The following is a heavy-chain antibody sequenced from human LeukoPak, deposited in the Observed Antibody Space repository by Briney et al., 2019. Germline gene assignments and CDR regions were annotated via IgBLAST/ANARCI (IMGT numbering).Heavy chain of an antibody. CDR2: INGSGDRT. Sequence: GGSLRLSCATSGFSFSSYAMSWVRQAPGKGLEWVSDINGSGDRTYYADSVKGRFTISRDNSKNTLYLQMNSLRAEDTAVYYCARLGTSGWGQGTLVTVSS. V-gene: IGHV3-23*01. D-gene: IGHD3-16*01. CDR3: ARLGTSG. CDR1: GFSFSSYA. J-gene: IGHJ4*02.